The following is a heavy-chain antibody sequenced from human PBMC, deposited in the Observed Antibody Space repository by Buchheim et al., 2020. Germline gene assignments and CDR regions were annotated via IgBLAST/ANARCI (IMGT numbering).Heavy chain of an antibody. D-gene: IGHD6-13*01. CDR3: ASESSLQRADGSPYGMDV. V-gene: IGHV7-4-1*02. CDR2: INTNTGNP. J-gene: IGHJ6*02. CDR1: GYTFPRYA. Sequence: QVQLVQSGSELKKPGASVKVSCKASGYTFPRYAMNWVRQAPGQGLEWMGWINTNTGNPTYAQGLTGRFVFSLETSVNTAYFQISSLKAEDTAVYYCASESSLQRADGSPYGMDVWGQGTT.